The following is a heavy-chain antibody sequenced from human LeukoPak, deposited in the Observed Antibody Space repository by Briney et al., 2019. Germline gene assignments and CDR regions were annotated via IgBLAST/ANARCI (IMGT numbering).Heavy chain of an antibody. CDR1: GFTFSSYW. Sequence: GGSLRLSCAASGFTFSSYWMSWVRQAPGKGLEWVANIKQDGSEKYYVDSVKGRFTISRDNAKNSLYLQMNSQRAEDTAVYYCAREGRAARQTYYYYYMDVWAKGPRSPSP. J-gene: IGHJ6*03. CDR2: IKQDGSEK. CDR3: AREGRAARQTYYYYYMDV. V-gene: IGHV3-7*01. D-gene: IGHD6-6*01.